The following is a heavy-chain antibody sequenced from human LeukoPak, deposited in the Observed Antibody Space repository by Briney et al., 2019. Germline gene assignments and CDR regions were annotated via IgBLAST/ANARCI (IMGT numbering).Heavy chain of an antibody. J-gene: IGHJ5*02. V-gene: IGHV3-49*03. CDR2: IRSKAYGGTT. CDR1: GFTFGDHA. CDR3: TRAYTQLGFDP. Sequence: PGRSLRLSCTASGFTFGDHAMSWFRQEPGKGLEWVGLIRSKAYGGTTEYAASVKGRFTISTDDSKSIAYLQMNSLKTEDTAVYYCTRAYTQLGFDPWGQGTLVTVSS. D-gene: IGHD2-2*01.